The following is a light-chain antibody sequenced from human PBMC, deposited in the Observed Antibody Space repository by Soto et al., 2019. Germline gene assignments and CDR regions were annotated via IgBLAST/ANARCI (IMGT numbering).Light chain of an antibody. J-gene: IGLJ1*01. V-gene: IGLV2-14*01. CDR3: ISYTSDDVRYV. CDR1: SSDVGRYNY. CDR2: EVR. Sequence: QSALTQPASVSGSPGQSITISCTGTSSDVGRYNYVSWYQQHPGKAPKLMIYEVRNRPSGVSSRFSGSKSGNTASLTISGLQAEDEADYYCISYTSDDVRYVFGTGTKLTVL.